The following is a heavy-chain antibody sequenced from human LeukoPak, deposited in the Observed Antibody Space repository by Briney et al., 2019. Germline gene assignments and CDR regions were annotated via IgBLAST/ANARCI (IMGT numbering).Heavy chain of an antibody. D-gene: IGHD3-10*01. CDR2: IRSDGSNK. CDR1: GFTFSSYG. CDR3: AKGARGGTGYFDY. Sequence: PGGSLRLSCAASGFTFSSYGMHWVRQAPGKGLEWVAFIRSDGSNKYYADSVKGRFTISRDNSKNTLYLQMNSLRAEDTAVYYCAKGARGGTGYFDYWGQGTLVTVSS. J-gene: IGHJ4*02. V-gene: IGHV3-30*02.